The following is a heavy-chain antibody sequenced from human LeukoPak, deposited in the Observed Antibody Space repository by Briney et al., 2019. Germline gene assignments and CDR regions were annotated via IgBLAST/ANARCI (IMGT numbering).Heavy chain of an antibody. J-gene: IGHJ3*02. Sequence: ASVKVSCKASGGTFSSYAIGWVRQAPGQGLEWMGGIIPIFGTANYAQKFQGRVTITADESTSTAYMELSSLRSEDTAVYYCARGGGDGYNLFRYFDIWGQGTMVTVSS. CDR1: GGTFSSYA. V-gene: IGHV1-69*13. D-gene: IGHD5-24*01. CDR2: IIPIFGTA. CDR3: ARGGGDGYNLFRYFDI.